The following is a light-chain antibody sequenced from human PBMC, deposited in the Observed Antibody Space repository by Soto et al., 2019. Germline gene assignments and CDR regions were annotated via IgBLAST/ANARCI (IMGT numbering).Light chain of an antibody. CDR1: QRISSRN. CDR2: NTS. Sequence: ENVLTQSPGTLSLSPRERATLSCRASQRISSRNLAWYQQKPGQAPRLLIYNTSSRATGIPDRFSGSGSVTDFTLTINRLEPEEFAVDYCQQYSDLPYTFGQGTKLEVK. V-gene: IGKV3-20*01. CDR3: QQYSDLPYT. J-gene: IGKJ2*01.